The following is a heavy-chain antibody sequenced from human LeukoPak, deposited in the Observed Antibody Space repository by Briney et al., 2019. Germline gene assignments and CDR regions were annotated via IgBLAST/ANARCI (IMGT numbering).Heavy chain of an antibody. J-gene: IGHJ4*02. CDR3: ARDRDNYDFWSGLTSYYFDY. V-gene: IGHV3-30*04. CDR1: GFTFSTYV. CDR2: ISYDGSNK. Sequence: GRSLRLSCAASGFTFSTYVIYWVRQAPGKGLEWVAVISYDGSNKYYADSVKGRFTISRDNSKNTLYLQMNSLRAEDTAVYYCARDRDNYDFWSGLTSYYFDYWGQGTLVTVSS. D-gene: IGHD3-3*01.